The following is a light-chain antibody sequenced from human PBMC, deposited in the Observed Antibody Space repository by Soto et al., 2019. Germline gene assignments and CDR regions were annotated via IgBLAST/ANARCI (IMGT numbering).Light chain of an antibody. V-gene: IGLV1-40*01. CDR3: SSYTSSRAYV. J-gene: IGLJ1*01. Sequence: QLVLTQPPSVSGAPGQRVTISCTGRSSNIGAGYDVHWYQQLPGTAPKLLIYGNINRPSGVPDRFSGSKSGTSASLAITGLQAEDEADYYCSSYTSSRAYVFGIGTKVTVL. CDR2: GNI. CDR1: SSNIGAGYD.